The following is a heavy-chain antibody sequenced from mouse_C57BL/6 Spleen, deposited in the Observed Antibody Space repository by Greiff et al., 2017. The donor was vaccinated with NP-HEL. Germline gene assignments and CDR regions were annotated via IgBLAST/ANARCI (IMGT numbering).Heavy chain of an antibody. CDR3: TRRRLPYWYFDV. J-gene: IGHJ1*03. CDR2: IDPETGGT. Sequence: VQLQQSGAELVRPGASVTLSCKASGYTFTDYEMHWVKQTPVHGLEWIGAIDPETGGTAYNQKFKGKAILTADKSSSTAYMELRSLTSEDSAVYYCTRRRLPYWYFDVWGTGTTVTVSS. V-gene: IGHV1-15*01. CDR1: GYTFTDYE.